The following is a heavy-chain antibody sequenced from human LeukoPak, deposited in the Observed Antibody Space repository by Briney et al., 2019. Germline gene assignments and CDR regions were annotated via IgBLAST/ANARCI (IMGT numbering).Heavy chain of an antibody. V-gene: IGHV4-38-2*01. Sequence: SETLSLTCAVYGGSFSGYYWGWIRQPPGKGLEWIGSIYHSGSTYYNPSLKSRVTLSVDTSKNQFSLKLSSVTAADTAVYYCARPRGIHYYYMDVWGKGTTVTVSS. D-gene: IGHD1-1*01. CDR2: IYHSGST. CDR3: ARPRGIHYYYMDV. J-gene: IGHJ6*03. CDR1: GGSFSGYY.